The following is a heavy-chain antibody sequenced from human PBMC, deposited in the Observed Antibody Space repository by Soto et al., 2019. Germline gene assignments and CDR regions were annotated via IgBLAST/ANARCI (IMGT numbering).Heavy chain of an antibody. Sequence: AVTLSLTYTVHGGSIRSSSYYWGWIRQPPGKGLEWIGSIYYSGTTYYNPSLTSRVTISVDTSKNKFSLKLSSVTAADTAVYYCASHGLLDTCGQANLITLSS. CDR2: IYYSGTT. V-gene: IGHV4-39*01. D-gene: IGHD6-25*01. CDR3: ASHGLLDT. CDR1: GGSIRSSSYY. J-gene: IGHJ5*02.